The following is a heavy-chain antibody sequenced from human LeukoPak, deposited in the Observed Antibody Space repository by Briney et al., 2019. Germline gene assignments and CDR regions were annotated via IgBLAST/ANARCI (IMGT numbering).Heavy chain of an antibody. CDR2: ISGSGGST. V-gene: IGHV3-23*01. CDR3: AKDQLLVPHAFDI. CDR1: GFTFSSYA. Sequence: GGSLRLACAASGFTFSSYAMSWVRQAPGKGLEWVSAISGSGGSTYYADSVKGRFTISRDNYKNTLYMQMNSLRAEDTAVYYCAKDQLLVPHAFDIGGQGTMVTVSS. J-gene: IGHJ3*02. D-gene: IGHD6-19*01.